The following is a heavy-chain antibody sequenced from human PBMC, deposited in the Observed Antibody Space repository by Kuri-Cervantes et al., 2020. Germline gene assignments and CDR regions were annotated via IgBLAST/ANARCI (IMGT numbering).Heavy chain of an antibody. Sequence: GGSLRLSCAASGFTFSSYAMSWVRQAPGKGLEWVSVISGSGSTIYYADSVKGRFTISRDNAKNSLYLQMNSLRAEDTAVYYCAREGRDSSSLWAFDIWGQGTMVTVSS. J-gene: IGHJ3*02. CDR2: ISGSGSTI. CDR1: GFTFSSYA. V-gene: IGHV3-23*01. D-gene: IGHD3-22*01. CDR3: AREGRDSSSLWAFDI.